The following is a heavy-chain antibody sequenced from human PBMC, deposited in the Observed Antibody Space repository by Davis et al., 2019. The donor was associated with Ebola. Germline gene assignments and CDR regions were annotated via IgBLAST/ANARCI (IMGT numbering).Heavy chain of an antibody. Sequence: SLKISCAASGFTFSSYDMHWVRQAPGKGLEWVSGISWNSGSIGYADSVKGRFTISRDNSKNTLYLQMNSLRAEDTAVYYCAKYIKTVVVAARDYFDYWGQGTLVTVSS. CDR2: ISWNSGSI. CDR1: GFTFSSYD. D-gene: IGHD2-15*01. V-gene: IGHV3-9*01. J-gene: IGHJ4*02. CDR3: AKYIKTVVVAARDYFDY.